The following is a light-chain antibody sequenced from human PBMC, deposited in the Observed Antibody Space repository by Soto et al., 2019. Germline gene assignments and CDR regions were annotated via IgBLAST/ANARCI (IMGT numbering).Light chain of an antibody. CDR2: KAS. CDR1: ESINSW. CDR3: QQYRSYPLT. Sequence: DIQMTQSTSNLSASVGDRVTITCRASESINSWLSWYQQKPGKAPKLLIYKASSLQSGVPSRFIGSGSGTEFTLTISSLQPDDLATYYCQQYRSYPLTFGGGTKVAIK. J-gene: IGKJ4*01. V-gene: IGKV1-5*03.